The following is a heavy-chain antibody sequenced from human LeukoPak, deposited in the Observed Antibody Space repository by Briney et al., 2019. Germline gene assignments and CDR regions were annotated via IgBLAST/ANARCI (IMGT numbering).Heavy chain of an antibody. J-gene: IGHJ4*02. V-gene: IGHV4-4*02. Sequence: PSETLSLTCGVSGGSITSTNYWTWVRQPPGKGLEWIGEVNLQGSTNYNPSLMGRVAISVDMSENHISLQLTSVTAADTAVFYCARRSQTTAGRGIDYWGQGTLVTVSS. CDR3: ARRSQTTAGRGIDY. D-gene: IGHD6-13*01. CDR1: GGSITSTNY. CDR2: VNLQGST.